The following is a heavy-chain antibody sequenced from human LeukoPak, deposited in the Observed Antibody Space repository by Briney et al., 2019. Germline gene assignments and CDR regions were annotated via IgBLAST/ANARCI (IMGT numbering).Heavy chain of an antibody. Sequence: SQTLSLTCAISGDSVSSSRATWNWIRQSPSRGLEWLGRTYYKSKWYNDYAVSVKGRITINPDTSSNQFSLQLNSVTPEDTAVYYCAREGVTLVRGVVLDYYGMGVWGQGTTVTVSS. CDR2: TYYKSKWYN. V-gene: IGHV6-1*01. D-gene: IGHD3-10*01. CDR3: AREGVTLVRGVVLDYYGMGV. CDR1: GDSVSSSRAT. J-gene: IGHJ6*02.